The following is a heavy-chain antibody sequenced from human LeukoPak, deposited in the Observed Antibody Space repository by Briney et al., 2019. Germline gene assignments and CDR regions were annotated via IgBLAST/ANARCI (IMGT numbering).Heavy chain of an antibody. J-gene: IGHJ4*02. CDR1: GFAFSNFA. V-gene: IGHV3-23*01. Sequence: PGGSLRLSCAVSGFAFSNFAMSWVRQAPGEGLEWVSAISGSGDSTSYADSVKGRFTISRDNSKNTLYLQMNSLRAEDTAVYYCARDKVGATDYFDYWGQGTLVTVSS. D-gene: IGHD1-26*01. CDR2: ISGSGDST. CDR3: ARDKVGATDYFDY.